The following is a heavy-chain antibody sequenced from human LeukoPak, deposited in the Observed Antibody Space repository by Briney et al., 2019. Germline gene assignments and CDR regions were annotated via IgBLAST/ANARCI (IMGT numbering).Heavy chain of an antibody. Sequence: GGSLRLSCAASGFTFSSYGMHWVRQAPGKGLEWVAVIWYDGSNKYYADSVKGRFTISRDNSKNTLYLQMNSLRAEDTAVYYCAREYVSGSSGWYGGPGSDYWGQGTLVTVSS. CDR3: AREYVSGSSGWYGGPGSDY. CDR2: IWYDGSNK. D-gene: IGHD6-19*01. CDR1: GFTFSSYG. J-gene: IGHJ4*02. V-gene: IGHV3-33*01.